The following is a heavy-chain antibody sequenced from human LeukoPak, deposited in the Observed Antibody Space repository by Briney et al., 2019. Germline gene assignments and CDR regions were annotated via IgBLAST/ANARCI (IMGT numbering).Heavy chain of an antibody. V-gene: IGHV1-69*02. CDR1: GGTFGSYT. Sequence: SVKISCKASGGTFGSYTISWVRQAPGQGLEWMGRIIPILGIANYAQKLQGRVTITADKSTSTAYMELSSLRSEDTAVYYCARVQLPYQELDYWGQGTLVTVSS. J-gene: IGHJ4*02. CDR3: ARVQLPYQELDY. D-gene: IGHD2-2*02. CDR2: IIPILGIA.